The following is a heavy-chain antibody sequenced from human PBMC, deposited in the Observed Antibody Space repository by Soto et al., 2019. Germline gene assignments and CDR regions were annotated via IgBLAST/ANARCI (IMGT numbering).Heavy chain of an antibody. CDR2: FYYTGTT. CDR1: GGSVSSGNYY. Sequence: QVQLQESGPGLVKPSETLSLTCTVSGGSVSSGNYYWSWIRQPPGKGLEWIGYFYYTGTTNYNPSLKIRVTISVDASKNQFSLRLSSLTAADTAVYYCARSMHYSDGSNYSPFDYWGQGTLVTVSS. V-gene: IGHV4-61*01. D-gene: IGHD3-22*01. J-gene: IGHJ4*02. CDR3: ARSMHYSDGSNYSPFDY.